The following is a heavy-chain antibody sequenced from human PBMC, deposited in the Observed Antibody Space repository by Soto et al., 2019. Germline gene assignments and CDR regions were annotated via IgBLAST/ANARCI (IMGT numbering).Heavy chain of an antibody. Sequence: SQTLSLTCAISGDSVSSDSAAWNWIRQSPSRGLEWLGRTYYRSKWYNDYAVSVNGRITINPDTSKNHFSLQLNSVTPEDTAVYYCVRSRVFISVAGMATYYYYYGMDVWGQGTTVTVSS. CDR1: GDSVSSDSAA. CDR3: VRSRVFISVAGMATYYYYYGMDV. D-gene: IGHD6-19*01. CDR2: TYYRSKWYN. J-gene: IGHJ6*02. V-gene: IGHV6-1*01.